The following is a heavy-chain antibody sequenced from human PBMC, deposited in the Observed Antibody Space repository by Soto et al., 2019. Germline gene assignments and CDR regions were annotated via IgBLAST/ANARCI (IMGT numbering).Heavy chain of an antibody. Sequence: EVQLLESGGGLVQPGGSLRLSCAASGFTFSSYAMSWVRQAPGKGLEWVSAISGSGGSTYYADSVKGRFTISRDNSKNTVYLQMNSLRAEDTAVYYCAKDRSPYSSSWFEWRYWGQGTLVTVSS. J-gene: IGHJ4*02. CDR3: AKDRSPYSSSWFEWRY. CDR2: ISGSGGST. V-gene: IGHV3-23*01. CDR1: GFTFSSYA. D-gene: IGHD6-13*01.